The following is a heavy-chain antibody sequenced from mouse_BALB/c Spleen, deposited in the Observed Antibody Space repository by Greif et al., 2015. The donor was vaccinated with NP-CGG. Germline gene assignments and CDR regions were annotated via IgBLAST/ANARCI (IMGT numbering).Heavy chain of an antibody. CDR3: TRGGGGPYAMDY. CDR1: GFTFSSYT. Sequence: EVKLMESGGGLVKPGGSLKLSCAASGFTFSSYTMSWVRQTPEKRLEWVATISSGGSYTYYPDSVKGRFTISRDNAKNTLYLQMSSLKSEDTAMYYCTRGGGGPYAMDYWGQGTSVTVSS. CDR2: ISSGGSYT. J-gene: IGHJ4*01. V-gene: IGHV5-6-4*01.